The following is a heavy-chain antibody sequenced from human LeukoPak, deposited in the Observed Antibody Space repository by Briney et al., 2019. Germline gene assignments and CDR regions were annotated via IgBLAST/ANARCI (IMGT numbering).Heavy chain of an antibody. V-gene: IGHV3-30*18. J-gene: IGHJ3*02. CDR3: AKDRAFIVAYAFDI. Sequence: GGSLRLSCAASGFTFSSYGMHWVRQAPGKELEWVAVISYDGTNKYYADSVKGRFTISRDNSKNTLYLQMNSLRAEDRAVYYCAKDRAFIVAYAFDIWGQGTMVTVSS. CDR1: GFTFSSYG. D-gene: IGHD5-12*01. CDR2: ISYDGTNK.